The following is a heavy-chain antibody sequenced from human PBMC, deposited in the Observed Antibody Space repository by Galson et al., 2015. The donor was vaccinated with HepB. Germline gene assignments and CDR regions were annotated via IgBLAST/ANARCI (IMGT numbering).Heavy chain of an antibody. CDR2: VSYHGNNQ. Sequence: SLRLSCAASGFTFSNYAMHWVRQAPGKGLEWLAVVSYHGNNQYYADSAKGRFTISRDNSKNTLYLQMISLRAEDTAIYYCARPLVLFGGYDALDVWGPGAMVTVSA. CDR3: ARPLVLFGGYDALDV. CDR1: GFTFSNYA. D-gene: IGHD3-10*01. J-gene: IGHJ3*01. V-gene: IGHV3-30*03.